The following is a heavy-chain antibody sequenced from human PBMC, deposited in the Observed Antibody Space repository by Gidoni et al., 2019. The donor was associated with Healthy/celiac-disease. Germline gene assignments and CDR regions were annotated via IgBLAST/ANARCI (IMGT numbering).Heavy chain of an antibody. V-gene: IGHV4-4*02. Sequence: QVQLQESGPGLVNPSGTLSLTCAVYAGSISLSNWWSWVRQPPGKWLEWIGELYPSGSTNYKPSLKSRVTISVDKSKNQFSLKLSSVTAADTAVYYCARDLRAKEGYWGQGTLVTVSS. CDR2: LYPSGST. CDR3: ARDLRAKEGY. J-gene: IGHJ4*02. D-gene: IGHD4-17*01. CDR1: AGSISLSNW.